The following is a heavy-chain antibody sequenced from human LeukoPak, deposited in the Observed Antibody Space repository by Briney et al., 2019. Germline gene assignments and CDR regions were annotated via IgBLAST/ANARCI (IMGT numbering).Heavy chain of an antibody. D-gene: IGHD3-3*01. Sequence: SETLSLTCAVYGGSFSGYYWSWIRQPPGKGLEWIGGIYHSGSTNYNPSLKSRVTISVDKSKNQFSLKLSSVTAADTAVYYCARDKGFRSGYFHPTNNWFDPWGQGTLVTVSS. V-gene: IGHV4-34*01. CDR1: GGSFSGYY. CDR3: ARDKGFRSGYFHPTNNWFDP. J-gene: IGHJ5*02. CDR2: IYHSGST.